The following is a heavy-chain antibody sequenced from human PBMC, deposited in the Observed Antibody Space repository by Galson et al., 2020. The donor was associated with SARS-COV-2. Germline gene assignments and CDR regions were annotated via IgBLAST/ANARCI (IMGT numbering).Heavy chain of an antibody. D-gene: IGHD3-3*01. CDR1: GFPSSKTA. J-gene: IGHJ4*01. CDR3: ASHIRALYGVILEWGLDN. Sequence: GGPLRLSCAASGFPSSKTAMSWVRQTPGKGPEWAPSIGDSNTYYAAPVTGRSIISRDKSKKTLYLQMNRLRVEDTAIYYCASHIRALYGVILEWGLDNWGHGTLVTVSS. V-gene: IGHV3-23*01. CDR2: IGDSNT.